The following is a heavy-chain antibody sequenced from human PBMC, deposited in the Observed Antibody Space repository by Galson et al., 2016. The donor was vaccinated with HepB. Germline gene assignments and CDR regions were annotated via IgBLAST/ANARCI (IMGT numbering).Heavy chain of an antibody. Sequence: SVKVSCKASGYTFASYSVHWVRQAPGQRLEWMGWINADNTNTKYSQKFQGRVTITRDTSATTAYMELSSLTSEDTAVYYCANKRVEAFDIWGQGTMVTVS. CDR3: ANKRVEAFDI. CDR1: GYTFASYS. D-gene: IGHD2-15*01. V-gene: IGHV1-3*01. J-gene: IGHJ3*02. CDR2: INADNTNT.